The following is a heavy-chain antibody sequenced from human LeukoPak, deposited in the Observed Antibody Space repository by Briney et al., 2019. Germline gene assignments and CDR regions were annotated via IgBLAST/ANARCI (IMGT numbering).Heavy chain of an antibody. CDR3: ATGGGQLAL. V-gene: IGHV3-23*01. J-gene: IGHJ4*02. Sequence: GGSLRLSCAASGFNFRSLAMTWVRQAPGKGLEWVSTISASGTYYADPVRGRFTISRDNSKNTLFLEMISLRAEDTAIYYCATGGGQLALWGQGTLVTVSS. CDR1: GFNFRSLA. CDR2: ISASGT. D-gene: IGHD6-6*01.